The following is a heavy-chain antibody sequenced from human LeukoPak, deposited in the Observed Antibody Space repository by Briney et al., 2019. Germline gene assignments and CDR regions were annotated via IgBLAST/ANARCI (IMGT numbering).Heavy chain of an antibody. Sequence: SETLSLTCTVSGGSISSGSYYWSWIRQPAGKGLKWIGRIYTSGSTNYNPSLKSRVTISVDTSKNQFSLKLSSVTAADTAVYYCARARRELHHSRYFDYWGQGTLVTVSS. D-gene: IGHD1-26*01. CDR3: ARARRELHHSRYFDY. J-gene: IGHJ4*02. CDR1: GGSISSGSYY. CDR2: IYTSGST. V-gene: IGHV4-61*02.